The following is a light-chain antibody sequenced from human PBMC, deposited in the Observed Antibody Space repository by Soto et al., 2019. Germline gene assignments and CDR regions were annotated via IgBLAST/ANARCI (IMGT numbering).Light chain of an antibody. J-gene: IGKJ5*01. CDR1: QSVSSW. CDR2: GAS. CDR3: QQYGGSPRIT. V-gene: IGKV3-20*01. Sequence: TQSPSTLSASLGDRVTITCRASQSVSSWLAWYQQRPGQPPRLLIYGASNRATGIPDRFSGSGSGTDFTLIINRLEPEDVAIYYCQQYGGSPRITFGQGTRREIK.